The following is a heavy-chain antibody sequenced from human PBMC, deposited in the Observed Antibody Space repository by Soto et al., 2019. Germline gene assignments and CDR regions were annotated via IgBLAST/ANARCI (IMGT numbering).Heavy chain of an antibody. CDR2: IGCCSGSGT. Sequence: GGSLRLSSTSSGFTSRTYTMNWVRQAPGKGLEWVSGIGCCSGSGTYYADFVKGRFTISRDNSKNMVFLQMNGLRAEDTAVYYCAKDRQPDGIWTFDSWGQGTPVTVSS. V-gene: IGHV3-23*01. CDR3: AKDRQPDGIWTFDS. J-gene: IGHJ4*02. CDR1: GFTSRTYT. D-gene: IGHD3-9*01.